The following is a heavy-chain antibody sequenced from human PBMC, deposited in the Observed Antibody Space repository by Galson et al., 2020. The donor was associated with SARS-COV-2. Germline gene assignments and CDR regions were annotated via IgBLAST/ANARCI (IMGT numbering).Heavy chain of an antibody. V-gene: IGHV4-38-2*02. CDR2: VCPSGTT. D-gene: IGHD3-22*01. CDR3: ARQGVNMIVLVTVPGWYFDL. Sequence: SENMSLSCTVSGYSVSTTNYWGWVRQPPGRGLEWIGSVCPSGTTYYNPSLKSRVTLSVDTSKNQFSLRLDSVTATDTALYYCARQGVNMIVLVTVPGWYFDLWGRGTLVTVSS. J-gene: IGHJ2*01. CDR1: GYSVSTTNY.